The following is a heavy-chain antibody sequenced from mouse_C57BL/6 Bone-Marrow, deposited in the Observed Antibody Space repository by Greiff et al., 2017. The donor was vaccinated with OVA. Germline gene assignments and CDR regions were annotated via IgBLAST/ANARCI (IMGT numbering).Heavy chain of an antibody. Sequence: DVKLVESGGGLVQPKGSLKLSCAASGFSFNTYAMNWVRQAPGKGLEWVARIRSKSNNYATYYADSVKDRFTISRDDSESMLYLQMNNLKTEDTAMYYCVRMATTRKNAMDYWGQGTSVTVSS. J-gene: IGHJ4*01. D-gene: IGHD2-12*01. CDR2: IRSKSNNYAT. CDR3: VRMATTRKNAMDY. CDR1: GFSFNTYA. V-gene: IGHV10-1*01.